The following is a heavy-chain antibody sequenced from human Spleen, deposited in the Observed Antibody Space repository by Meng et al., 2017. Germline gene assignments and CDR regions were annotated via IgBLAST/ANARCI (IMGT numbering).Heavy chain of an antibody. J-gene: IGHJ4*02. CDR2: INPNNGGT. V-gene: IGHV1-2*02. CDR3: SGASGYYRPSDY. Sequence: ASVKVSCKASGFTFTAYYIHWVRQAPGQGLEWMGWINPNNGGTKSAQRFQGRVTMSYDTSIATVYMELTRLKSDDTAVYFCSGASGYYRPSDYWGQGTLVTVSS. CDR1: GFTFTAYY. D-gene: IGHD2/OR15-2a*01.